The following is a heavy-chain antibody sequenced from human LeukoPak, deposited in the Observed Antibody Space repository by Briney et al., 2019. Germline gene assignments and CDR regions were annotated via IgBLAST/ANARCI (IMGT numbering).Heavy chain of an antibody. Sequence: AGGTLSLSCAASGFTLSTSTMRWVRQAPGKGLEWVLDIRDRGDSTFYADSVRGRITISRDNSKSTLFLQLNSLRAEDTAVYYCAKGMHYYGSGGYGRLDAFDIWGQGTMVTVSS. V-gene: IGHV3-23*01. D-gene: IGHD3-10*01. CDR3: AKGMHYYGSGGYGRLDAFDI. J-gene: IGHJ3*02. CDR2: IRDRGDST. CDR1: GFTLSTST.